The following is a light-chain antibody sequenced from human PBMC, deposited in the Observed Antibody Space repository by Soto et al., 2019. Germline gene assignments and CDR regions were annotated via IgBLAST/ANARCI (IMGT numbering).Light chain of an antibody. J-gene: IGLJ1*01. CDR3: QSYDSSLSGPSFV. V-gene: IGLV1-40*01. CDR2: GNT. Sequence: QSVLTQPPSVSGAPGQRVTISCTGSSSNIGAGYDVHWYQQLPGTAPKLLIYGNTNRPSGVPDRFSGSKSGTSASLTITGLQAEDEADSYCQSYDSSLSGPSFVFGTGTKITVL. CDR1: SSNIGAGYD.